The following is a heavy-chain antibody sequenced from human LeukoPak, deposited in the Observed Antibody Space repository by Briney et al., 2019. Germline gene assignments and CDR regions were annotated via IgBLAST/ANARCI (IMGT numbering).Heavy chain of an antibody. J-gene: IGHJ4*02. Sequence: PSETLSLTCTVSGGSINGYWWSWIRQPAGKGLEWFGRMYISGTTNHNPSLKSRVTMSVDKSKNQSSLKLSSVTAADTAVYYCARELNYGSGWPFDYWGQGILVTVSS. CDR1: GGSINGYW. V-gene: IGHV4-4*07. CDR2: MYISGTT. CDR3: ARELNYGSGWPFDY. D-gene: IGHD6-19*01.